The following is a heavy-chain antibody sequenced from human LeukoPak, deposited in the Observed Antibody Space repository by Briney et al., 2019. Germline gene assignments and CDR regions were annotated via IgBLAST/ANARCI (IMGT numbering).Heavy chain of an antibody. D-gene: IGHD1-26*01. V-gene: IGHV4-59*01. CDR2: IYYSGST. J-gene: IGHJ4*02. CDR1: SGSISSYY. CDR3: ARSGSYYYFDY. Sequence: SETLSLTCTVSSGSISSYYWSRIRQPPGKGLEWIGYIYYSGSTNYNPSLKSRVTISVDTSKNQFSLKLSSVTAADTAVYYCARSGSYYYFDYWGQGTLVTVSS.